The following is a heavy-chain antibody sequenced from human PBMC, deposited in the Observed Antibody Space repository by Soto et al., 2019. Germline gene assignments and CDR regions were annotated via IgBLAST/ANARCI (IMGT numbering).Heavy chain of an antibody. J-gene: IGHJ4*02. CDR3: ARQRSDRSGYNGGYNTY. CDR2: ISPSGGTT. V-gene: IGHV1-46*01. CDR1: GYTFTTYY. D-gene: IGHD3-22*01. Sequence: QVQLVQSGAEVKKPGASVKVSCKASGYTFTTYYIQWVRQAPGQGLEWMGVISPSGGTTTYAQKFKGRVTMTRDTSTSTVHMELSRLRSEDTAVYYCARQRSDRSGYNGGYNTYWGQGTLVTVSS.